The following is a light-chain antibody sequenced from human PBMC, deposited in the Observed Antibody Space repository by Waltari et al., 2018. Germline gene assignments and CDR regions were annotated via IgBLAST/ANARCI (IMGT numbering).Light chain of an antibody. Sequence: ALTQPRSVSGSPGQSVTISCTGTSSDVGTYDRVSWYQQSPGKAPKLMIYDVSKRPSGVPSRFAGSKSVNTASLTISGLQAEDEADYYCCSYAGAYTYVFGTGTKVTVL. J-gene: IGLJ1*01. CDR2: DVS. CDR1: SSDVGTYDR. V-gene: IGLV2-11*01. CDR3: CSYAGAYTYV.